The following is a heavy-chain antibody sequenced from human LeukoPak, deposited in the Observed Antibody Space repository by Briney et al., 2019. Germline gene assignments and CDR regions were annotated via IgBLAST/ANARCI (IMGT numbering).Heavy chain of an antibody. J-gene: IGHJ3*02. CDR2: INPSGGST. V-gene: IGHV1-46*01. D-gene: IGHD1-20*01. Sequence: ASVKVSCKASGYTFTSYYMHWVRQAPGQGLEWMGIINPSGGSTSYAQKFQGRVTMTRDTSTSTVYMELSSLRSEDTAVYYCARGGITGTTRGPTRLNDAFDIWGRGTMVTVSS. CDR3: ARGGITGTTRGPTRLNDAFDI. CDR1: GYTFTSYY.